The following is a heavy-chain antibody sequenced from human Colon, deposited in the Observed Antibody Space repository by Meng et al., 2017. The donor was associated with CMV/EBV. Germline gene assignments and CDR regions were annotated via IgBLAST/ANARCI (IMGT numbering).Heavy chain of an antibody. V-gene: IGHV1-2*02. D-gene: IGHD2-2*01. CDR2: INPDGGGK. CDR1: GFIFTVCY. CDR3: ARIKCGTTSCSQGLDP. Sequence: GFIFTVCYLRWVRRVPGQGLEWMGWINPDGGGKGYAETFRGRVTRTRDTSINTAYLEVRRLTSDDTAVYYCARIKCGTTSCSQGLDPWGQGTLVTVS. J-gene: IGHJ5*02.